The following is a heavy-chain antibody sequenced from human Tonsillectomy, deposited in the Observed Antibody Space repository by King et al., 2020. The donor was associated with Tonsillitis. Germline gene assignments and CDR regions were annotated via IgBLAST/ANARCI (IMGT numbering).Heavy chain of an antibody. J-gene: IGHJ6*04. CDR1: GFTLISDV. CDR3: AKDPLVTMIVEDV. D-gene: IGHD3-22*01. V-gene: IGHV3-23*04. Sequence: VKLVESGGGLVQPGGFLRLTCAASGFTLISDVMSCVRQAPGKGLEWVSAISGSGGSTDYADSGKGRFTISRDNSKNTLYLQMNSLRAEDTAVYYCAKDPLVTMIVEDVWGKGTTVTVSS. CDR2: ISGSGGST.